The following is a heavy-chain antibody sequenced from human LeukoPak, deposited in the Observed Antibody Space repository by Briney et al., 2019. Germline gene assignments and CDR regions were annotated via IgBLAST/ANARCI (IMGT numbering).Heavy chain of an antibody. D-gene: IGHD6-13*01. J-gene: IGHJ4*02. V-gene: IGHV4-61*02. Sequence: SETLSLTCTVSGGSISSGSYYWSWIRQPAGKGLEWIGRIYTSGSTNYNPSLKSRVTISVDTSKNQFSLKLSSVTAADTAVYYCARAADGSSWYYNYFDYWGQGTLVTVSS. CDR2: IYTSGST. CDR3: ARAADGSSWYYNYFDY. CDR1: GGSISSGSYY.